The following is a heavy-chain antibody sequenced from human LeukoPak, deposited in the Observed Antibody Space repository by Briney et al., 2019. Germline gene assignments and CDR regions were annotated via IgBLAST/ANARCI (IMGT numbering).Heavy chain of an antibody. D-gene: IGHD3-10*01. J-gene: IGHJ4*02. CDR3: AKHTNYYGSGLYYFDY. CDR2: ISGSGGST. V-gene: IGHV3-23*01. Sequence: GGSLRLSCAASGFTFSSYAMSWVRQAPGKGLEWVSAISGSGGSTYYADSVKGRFTISRDNSKNTLYLQVNSLRAEDTAVYCCAKHTNYYGSGLYYFDYWGQGTLVTVSS. CDR1: GFTFSSYA.